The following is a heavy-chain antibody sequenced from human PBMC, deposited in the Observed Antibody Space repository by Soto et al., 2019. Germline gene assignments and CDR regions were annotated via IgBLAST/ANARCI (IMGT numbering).Heavy chain of an antibody. CDR2: IKQDGSEK. CDR1: GFTFSSYW. CDR3: ARAVVVPAAMLDAFDI. J-gene: IGHJ3*02. D-gene: IGHD2-2*01. Sequence: EVQLVESGGGLVQPGGSLRLSCAASGFTFSSYWMSWVRQAPGKGLEWVANIKQDGSEKYYVDSVKGRFTISRDNAKNSRYLQMNSLRAEDTAGYYCARAVVVPAAMLDAFDILGQGTMVTVSS. V-gene: IGHV3-7*01.